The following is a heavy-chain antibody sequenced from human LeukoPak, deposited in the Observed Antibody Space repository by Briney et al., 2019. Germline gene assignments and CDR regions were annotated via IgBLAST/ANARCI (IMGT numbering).Heavy chain of an antibody. V-gene: IGHV3-64*01. CDR3: ARVGEATAFDY. CDR1: GFTFSSYA. J-gene: IGHJ4*02. D-gene: IGHD5-12*01. CDR2: ISSNGGST. Sequence: GRSLRLSCAASGFTFSSYAMHWVRLAPGKGLEYVSAISSNGGSTYYANSVKGRFTIFRDNSNNTPYLQMGSRRAEDMAVYYCARVGEATAFDYWGQGTLVTVSS.